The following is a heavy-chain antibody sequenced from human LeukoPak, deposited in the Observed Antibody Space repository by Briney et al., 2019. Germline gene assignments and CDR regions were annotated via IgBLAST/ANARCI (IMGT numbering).Heavy chain of an antibody. D-gene: IGHD6-13*01. CDR2: TSYSGNT. J-gene: IGHJ4*02. V-gene: IGHV4-59*01. CDR3: ARSSSSWSY. CDR1: GGSIGNYY. Sequence: SETLSLTCIVSGGSIGNYYWNWIRQPPGKGLEWTGYTSYSGNTIYNPSLKSRVTISVDTSKNQFSLKLSSVTAADTAVYYCARSSSSWSYWGQGTLVTVSS.